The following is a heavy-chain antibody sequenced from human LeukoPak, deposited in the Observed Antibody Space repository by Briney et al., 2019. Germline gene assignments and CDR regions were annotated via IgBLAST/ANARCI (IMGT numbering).Heavy chain of an antibody. CDR1: GGSISSGDYY. CDR3: ARDHCSGGSCYSRWFDP. D-gene: IGHD2-15*01. J-gene: IGHJ5*02. CDR2: IYYSGST. V-gene: IGHV4-30-4*01. Sequence: PSETLSLTCTVSGGSISSGDYYWSWLRQPPGKGLEWIGYIYYSGSTYYNPSLKGRVTISVDTSKNQFSLKLSSVTAADTAVYYCARDHCSGGSCYSRWFDPWGQGTLVTVSS.